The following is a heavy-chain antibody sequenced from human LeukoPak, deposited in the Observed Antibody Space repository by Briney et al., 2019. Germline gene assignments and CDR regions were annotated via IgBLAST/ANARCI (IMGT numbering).Heavy chain of an antibody. CDR1: GFTFSSYA. CDR2: ISYDGSNK. CDR3: ARDETVTTLVSYYYYGMDV. V-gene: IGHV3-30-3*01. D-gene: IGHD4-23*01. J-gene: IGHJ6*02. Sequence: GGSLRLSCAASGFTFSSYAMHWVRQAPGKGLEWVAVISYDGSNKYYADCVKGRFTISRDNSKNTLYLQMNSLRAEDTAVYCCARDETVTTLVSYYYYGMDVWGQGTTVTVSS.